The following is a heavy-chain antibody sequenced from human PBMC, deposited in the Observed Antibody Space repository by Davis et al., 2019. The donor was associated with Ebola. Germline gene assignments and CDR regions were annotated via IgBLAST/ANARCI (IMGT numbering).Heavy chain of an antibody. CDR2: IYPGDSHT. V-gene: IGHV5-51*01. J-gene: IGHJ4*02. D-gene: IGHD5-18*01. CDR3: ARHYKGEGGHSYEDY. CDR1: GYSFANYL. Sequence: GESLKISCEGSGYSFANYLIAWVRQVPGKGLEWMGIIYPGDSHTRYNPSFQGQFTISADRSINTAYLQWSGLKASDTAMYYCARHYKGEGGHSYEDYWGQGTLVTVSS.